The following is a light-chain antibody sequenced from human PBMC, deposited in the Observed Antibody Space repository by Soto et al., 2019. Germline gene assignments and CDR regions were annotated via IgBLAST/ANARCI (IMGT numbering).Light chain of an antibody. V-gene: IGKV3-20*01. CDR1: QTVIRNY. J-gene: IGKJ1*01. Sequence: THSPYTRSVQLLERATRAWGSSQTVIRNYLAWHQQKPGQTPRLLVYGASSRATGIPDRFSGSGSGTDFTLTISRLEPEDFAVYYCQQYNNWPQTFGQGTKVDIK. CDR3: QQYNNWPQT. CDR2: GAS.